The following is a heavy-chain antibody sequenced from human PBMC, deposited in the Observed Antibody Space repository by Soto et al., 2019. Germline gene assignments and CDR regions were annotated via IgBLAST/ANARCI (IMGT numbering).Heavy chain of an antibody. Sequence: PGGSLRLSCVASGFSFTSHLINWVRQAPGKGLEWVSGISGGGDRTYYADSVKGRFAISRDNSKNTVELQMNSLRAEDTAVYFCARGGSMPPVTPFINWGKGPLVTVSS. CDR2: ISGGGDRT. CDR3: ARGGSMPPVTPFIN. V-gene: IGHV3-23*01. D-gene: IGHD4-17*01. J-gene: IGHJ4*02. CDR1: GFSFTSHL.